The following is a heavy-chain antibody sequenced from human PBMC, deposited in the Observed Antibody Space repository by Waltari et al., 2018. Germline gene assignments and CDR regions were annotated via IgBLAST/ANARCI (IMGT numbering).Heavy chain of an antibody. J-gene: IGHJ3*02. CDR3: ARLHYFDSSALRAFDI. CDR2: IYHSGNT. CDR1: GFSIRFGYY. V-gene: IGHV4-38-2*01. Sequence: QVQLQESGPGLVKPSETLSLTCAVSGFSIRFGYYWGWIRQPPGKGLEWIGSIYHSGNTYYNPSVGSRVTMSIDTSKNQFSLKLSSVTAADTAVYYCARLHYFDSSALRAFDIWGQGTTVTVSS. D-gene: IGHD3-22*01.